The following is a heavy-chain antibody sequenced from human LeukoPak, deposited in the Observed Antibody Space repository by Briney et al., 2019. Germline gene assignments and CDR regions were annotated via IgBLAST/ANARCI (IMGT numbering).Heavy chain of an antibody. CDR2: IYSSGST. CDR1: GGSISSYY. J-gene: IGHJ4*02. CDR3: AKSGGYGLIDY. Sequence: SETLSLTCTISGGSISSYYWSWIRQPPGKGLEWIGNIYSSGSTYYNASLQSRVTISTDTSKNQFSLRLNSVTAADTAMYYCAKSGGYGLIDYWGQGTRVTVSS. D-gene: IGHD1-26*01. V-gene: IGHV4-59*04.